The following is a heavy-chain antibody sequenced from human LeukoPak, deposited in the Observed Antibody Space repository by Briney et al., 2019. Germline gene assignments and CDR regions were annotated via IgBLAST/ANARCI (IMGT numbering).Heavy chain of an antibody. CDR2: IYNSGGT. J-gene: IGHJ4*02. CDR1: GGSISSYY. Sequence: SETLSLTCTVSGGSISSYYWGWIRQPPGKGLEWIGSIYNSGGTYYNPSLKSRVTILLDMSKNQFSLKLSSVTAADTAVYYCARGVPGDNGSGRYYFDYWGQGTLVTVSS. CDR3: ARGVPGDNGSGRYYFDY. D-gene: IGHD3-10*01. V-gene: IGHV4-39*07.